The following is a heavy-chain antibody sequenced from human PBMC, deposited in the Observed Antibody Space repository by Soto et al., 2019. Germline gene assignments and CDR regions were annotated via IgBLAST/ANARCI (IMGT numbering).Heavy chain of an antibody. Sequence: PGGSLRLSCVASGFTFSTSAMSWVRQAPGKGLEWVSAIGGSGGSTYYADSVRGRFTISRDDSKNTVYLHMSTLRAEDTALYYCVKDWSGNKCPCMDVWGQGTTVTVSS. V-gene: IGHV3-23*01. CDR1: GFTFSTSA. CDR2: IGGSGGST. D-gene: IGHD3-3*01. J-gene: IGHJ6*02. CDR3: VKDWSGNKCPCMDV.